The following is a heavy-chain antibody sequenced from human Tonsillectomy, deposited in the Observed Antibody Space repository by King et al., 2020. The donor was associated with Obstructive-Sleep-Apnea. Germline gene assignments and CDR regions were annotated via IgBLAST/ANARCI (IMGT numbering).Heavy chain of an antibody. Sequence: VQLVESGGGFVQPGGSLRLSCAASGFTFSNYWMHWVRQAPGKGLLWVSRISSDGSITNYADSVKGRFTISRDNAKNTMDLQRNCLRYEDTALYYWARTNTASADFALWGLGPVVIVS. J-gene: IGHJ3*01. CDR2: ISSDGSIT. CDR3: ARTNTASADFAL. D-gene: IGHD3/OR15-3a*01. V-gene: IGHV3-74*01. CDR1: GFTFSNYW.